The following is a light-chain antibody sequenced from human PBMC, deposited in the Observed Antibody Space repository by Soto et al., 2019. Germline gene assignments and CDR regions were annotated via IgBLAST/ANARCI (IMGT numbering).Light chain of an antibody. CDR2: GVS. J-gene: IGLJ1*01. CDR1: SSDVGAYKY. Sequence: QSALTQPASVSGSPGQSITISCTGTSSDVGAYKYVSWYQQHPGKVPKLIIYGVSNRPSGVSNRFSGSKSGNMAFLTISGLQPEDEADYYCSSFTGTTTLDVFGTGTKLTVL. CDR3: SSFTGTTTLDV. V-gene: IGLV2-14*03.